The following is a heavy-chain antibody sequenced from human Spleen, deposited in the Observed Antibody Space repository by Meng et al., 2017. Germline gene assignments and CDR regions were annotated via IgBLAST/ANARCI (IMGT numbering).Heavy chain of an antibody. CDR3: ARGPTTMAHDFDY. D-gene: IGHD4-11*01. CDR2: INHSGTT. Sequence: GSLRLSCVVSGGSFSDYYWSWIRQPPGKGLGWIGEINHSGTTNYNPSLESRATISVDTSQNNLSLKLSSVTAADSAVYYCARGPTTMAHDFDYWGQGTPVTVSS. V-gene: IGHV4-34*01. CDR1: GGSFSDYY. J-gene: IGHJ4*03.